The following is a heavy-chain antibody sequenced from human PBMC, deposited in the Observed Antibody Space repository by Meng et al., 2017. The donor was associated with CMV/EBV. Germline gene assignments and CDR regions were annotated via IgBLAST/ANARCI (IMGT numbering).Heavy chain of an antibody. CDR3: ARGSGSGNWFDP. V-gene: IGHV4-61*01. CDR1: GGCVGSGSSC. D-gene: IGHD1-26*01. Sequence: AVSGGCVGSGSSCWGWIRRPQGEGLEWIGYIYYSGSTNYNPSLKSRVTISVDTSKNQFSLKLSSVTAADTAVYYCARGSGSGNWFDPWGQGTLVTVSS. CDR2: IYYSGST. J-gene: IGHJ5*02.